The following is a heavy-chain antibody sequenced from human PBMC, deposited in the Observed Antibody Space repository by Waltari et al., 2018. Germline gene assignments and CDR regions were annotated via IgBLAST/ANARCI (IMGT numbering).Heavy chain of an antibody. J-gene: IGHJ3*01. CDR2: IFPGHSHT. D-gene: IGHD6-13*01. Sequence: EVQLVQSGAEVKKPGESLKIPCKGSGYRFASHWISGVRQMPGKGREWMGLIFPGHSHTRFRPASHGPVTRSAHPSLTTAYFECTSLRASHTAMYSCARSSTAAGDALDLWGPGTMFTVSS. CDR3: ARSSTAAGDALDL. V-gene: IGHV5-51*03. CDR1: GYRFASHW.